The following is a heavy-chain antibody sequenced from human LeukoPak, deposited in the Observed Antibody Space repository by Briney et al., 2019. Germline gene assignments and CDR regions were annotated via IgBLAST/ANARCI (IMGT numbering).Heavy chain of an antibody. CDR3: ERDRIAARDAFDY. V-gene: IGHV1-2*02. CDR1: GYTFTAYY. CDR2: VKPNSGGT. Sequence: ASVKLSCKASGYTFTAYYIHWVRQAPGQGLEWMGWVKPNSGGTNYAQNFQGRVNMTRDTSVPTAYMEVSSVRSGDTAVYPCERDRIAARDAFDYWGQGTPVTVSS. J-gene: IGHJ4*02. D-gene: IGHD6-6*01.